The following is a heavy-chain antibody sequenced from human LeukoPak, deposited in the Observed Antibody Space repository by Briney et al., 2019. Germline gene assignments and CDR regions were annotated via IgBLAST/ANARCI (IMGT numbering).Heavy chain of an antibody. CDR2: INPNSGGT. Sequence: ASVKVSCKASGYTFTGYYMHWVRQAPGQGLEWMGWINPNSGGTNYAQKFQGRVTMTRDTSISTAYMELSRLRSDDTAVYYCAIKKNSGSSFDYWGQGTLVTVSS. D-gene: IGHD6-6*01. CDR1: GYTFTGYY. V-gene: IGHV1-2*02. J-gene: IGHJ4*02. CDR3: AIKKNSGSSFDY.